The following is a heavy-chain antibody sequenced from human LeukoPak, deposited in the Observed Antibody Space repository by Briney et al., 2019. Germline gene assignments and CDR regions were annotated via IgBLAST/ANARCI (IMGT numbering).Heavy chain of an antibody. D-gene: IGHD3-22*01. CDR2: LSNDGTDE. CDR1: GFNFNTYA. J-gene: IGHJ4*02. V-gene: IGHV3-30-3*01. Sequence: GGSLRLSCAASGFNFNTYAFHWVRQAPGKGLEWVAMLSNDGTDELFADSVKGRFTISRDNSQNTVHLHMNSLRPEDTGIYYCPRDVSDGYDDDSGYFDCWGLGTLVTVSS. CDR3: PRDVSDGYDDDSGYFDC.